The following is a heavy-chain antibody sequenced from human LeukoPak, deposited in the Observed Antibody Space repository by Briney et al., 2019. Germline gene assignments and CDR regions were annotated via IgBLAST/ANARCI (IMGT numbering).Heavy chain of an antibody. J-gene: IGHJ4*02. D-gene: IGHD6-19*01. CDR2: IYYSGST. V-gene: IGHV4-59*01. CDR3: ARAEVAGTVMFDY. CDR1: GGSISSYY. Sequence: SETLSLTCTVSGGSISSYYWSWIRQPPGKGLEWIGYIYYSGSTNYNPSLKSRLTISVDTSKNQFSLKLSSVTAADTAVYYCARAEVAGTVMFDYWGQGTLVTVSS.